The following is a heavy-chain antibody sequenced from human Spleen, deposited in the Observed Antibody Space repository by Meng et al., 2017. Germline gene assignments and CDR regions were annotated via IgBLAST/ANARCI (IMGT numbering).Heavy chain of an antibody. CDR1: GGSFRVYY. Sequence: VRLQECGYWLLPRPATLSPTCVLSGGSFRVYYWRWIRQPPGTGLEWIGEINHSGRTTYNPSLESRATISLDTSQKHLSLTLSSVTAANSAVYYCARGPTTMAHDFDYWGQGTLVTVSS. CDR2: INHSGRT. V-gene: IGHV4-34*01. CDR3: ARGPTTMAHDFDY. D-gene: IGHD4-11*01. J-gene: IGHJ4*02.